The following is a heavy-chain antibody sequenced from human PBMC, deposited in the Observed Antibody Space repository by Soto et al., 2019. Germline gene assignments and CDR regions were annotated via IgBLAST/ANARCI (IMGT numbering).Heavy chain of an antibody. J-gene: IGHJ4*02. D-gene: IGHD4-17*01. CDR2: VYYTGSA. Sequence: QLQLQESGPGLVKPSETLSLTCTVSGGSITSSSYYWGWIRQPPGKGLEWIGNVYYTGSAYYNPTLNSRVTIDVDTSKNQFSLKLNSVTAADTAVYYSARHRAYGDYARIYFVYWGQGTLVTVSS. CDR3: ARHRAYGDYARIYFVY. V-gene: IGHV4-39*01. CDR1: GGSITSSSYY.